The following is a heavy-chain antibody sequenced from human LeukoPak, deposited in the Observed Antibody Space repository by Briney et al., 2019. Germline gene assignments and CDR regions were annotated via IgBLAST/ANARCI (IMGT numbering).Heavy chain of an antibody. CDR3: ARHRAQLVLDYYYGMDV. CDR2: ISYDGSNK. CDR1: KFTFSSYA. D-gene: IGHD1-1*01. V-gene: IGHV3-30-3*01. Sequence: GGSLRLSCAASKFTFSSYAMHWVRQAPGKGLEWVAVISYDGSNKYYADSVKGRFTISRDNSKNTLYLQMNSLRAEDTAVFYCARHRAQLVLDYYYGMDVWGQGTTVTVSS. J-gene: IGHJ6*02.